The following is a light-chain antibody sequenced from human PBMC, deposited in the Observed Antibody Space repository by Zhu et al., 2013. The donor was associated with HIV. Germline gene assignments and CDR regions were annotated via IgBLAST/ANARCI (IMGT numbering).Light chain of an antibody. Sequence: EIVLTQSPGTLSVSPGESATLSCRASQVVNNNYLAWYQLKPGQAPRLVIFDAFSRAAGVPGRFSGSGSGTDFNLTITGLEPEDFAVYSCQQYGKAPLTFGHGTKVEIK. J-gene: IGKJ1*01. CDR2: DAF. CDR3: QQYGKAPLT. V-gene: IGKV3-20*01. CDR1: QVVNNNY.